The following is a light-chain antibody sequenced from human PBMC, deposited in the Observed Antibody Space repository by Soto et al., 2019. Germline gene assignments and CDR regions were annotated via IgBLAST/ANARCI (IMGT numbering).Light chain of an antibody. V-gene: IGKV1-12*01. CDR3: QQAYNFPQT. Sequence: IQMTQSPSSVSATVGDRVTITCRASQDISSWLARYQQKPGKAPKLLIYAASSLQSGVPSRFSGSGSGTDFTLTISSLQPEDSAIYYCQQAYNFPQTFGPGTKVDIK. CDR1: QDISSW. J-gene: IGKJ3*01. CDR2: AAS.